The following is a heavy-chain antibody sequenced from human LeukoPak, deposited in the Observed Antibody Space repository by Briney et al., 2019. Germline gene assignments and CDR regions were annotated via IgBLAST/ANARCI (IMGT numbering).Heavy chain of an antibody. J-gene: IGHJ6*02. Sequence: SETLSLTCAVYGGSFSGYYWSWIRQPPGKGLEWIGYIYYSGSTYYNPSLKSRVTISVDTSKNQFSLKLSSVTAADTAVYYCARSTYYNYYYYYGMDVWGQGTTVTVSS. D-gene: IGHD1-26*01. CDR2: IYYSGST. V-gene: IGHV4-59*06. CDR3: ARSTYYNYYYYYGMDV. CDR1: GGSFSGYY.